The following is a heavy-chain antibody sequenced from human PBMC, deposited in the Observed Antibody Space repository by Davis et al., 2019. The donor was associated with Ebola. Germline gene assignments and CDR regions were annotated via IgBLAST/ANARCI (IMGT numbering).Heavy chain of an antibody. D-gene: IGHD2/OR15-2a*01. J-gene: IGHJ4*02. CDR1: GFTFSRVA. V-gene: IGHV3-23*05. CDR2: PHRGGNET. Sequence: GESLIIPCAAPGFTFSRVALSWVREAPGKGLLCVSAPHRGGNETYYADSPKARFTISRDNSKNTLYLQMNILRDEDTAVYYCVRHYSTFWYHYDYFDYWGQGALVTVSS. CDR3: VRHYSTFWYHYDYFDY.